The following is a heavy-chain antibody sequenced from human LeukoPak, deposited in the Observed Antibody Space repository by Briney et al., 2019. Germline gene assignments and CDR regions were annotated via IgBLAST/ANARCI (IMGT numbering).Heavy chain of an antibody. CDR1: GFTFSSYW. V-gene: IGHV3-7*03. CDR3: AKESYWPLFDY. D-gene: IGHD2-15*01. J-gene: IGHJ4*02. CDR2: IKQDGSEI. Sequence: PGGSLRLSCAASGFTFSSYWMSWVRQAPGKGLEWVANIKQDGSEIYYVDSVKGRFTISRDNAKNSLYLQMNSLRAEDTAVYYCAKESYWPLFDYWGQGTLVTVSS.